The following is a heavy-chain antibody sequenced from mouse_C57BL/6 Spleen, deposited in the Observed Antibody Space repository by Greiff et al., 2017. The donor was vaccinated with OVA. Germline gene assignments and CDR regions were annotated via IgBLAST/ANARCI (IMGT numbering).Heavy chain of an antibody. D-gene: IGHD1-1*01. Sequence: EVQRVESGGGLVKPGGSLKLSCAASGFTFSDYGMHWVRQAPEKGLEWVAYISSGSSTIYYADTVKGRFTISRDNAKNTLFLQMTSLRSEDTAMYYCARPGSSYDYAMDYWGQGTSVTVSS. CDR3: ARPGSSYDYAMDY. J-gene: IGHJ4*01. V-gene: IGHV5-17*01. CDR1: GFTFSDYG. CDR2: ISSGSSTI.